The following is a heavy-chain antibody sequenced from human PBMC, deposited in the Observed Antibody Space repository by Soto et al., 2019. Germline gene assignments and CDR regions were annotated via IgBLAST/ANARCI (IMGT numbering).Heavy chain of an antibody. CDR2: ISAYNGNT. J-gene: IGHJ6*02. CDR3: ARDMTTVTVYYGMDV. V-gene: IGHV1-18*01. CDR1: GYTFTSYG. D-gene: IGHD4-4*01. Sequence: ASVQVSCKASGYTFTSYGISWVRQAPGQGLEWMGWISAYNGNTNYAQKLQGRVTMTTDTSTSTAYMELRSLRSDDTAVYYCARDMTTVTVYYGMDVWGQGTTVTVSS.